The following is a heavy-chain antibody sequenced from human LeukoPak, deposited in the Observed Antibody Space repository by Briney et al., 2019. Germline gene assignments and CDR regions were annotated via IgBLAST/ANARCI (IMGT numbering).Heavy chain of an antibody. CDR3: ARARRTRHPFDY. CDR1: GGSVSSRSFY. J-gene: IGHJ4*02. V-gene: IGHV4-61*01. CDR2: IYYSGST. Sequence: SETLSLTCSVSGGSVSSRSFYWSWIRQPPGKGLEWIGNIYYSGSTNYNPSLKGRVTISVDTSKNQFSLKLSSVTAADTAVYYCARARRTRHPFDYWGQGTLVTVSS.